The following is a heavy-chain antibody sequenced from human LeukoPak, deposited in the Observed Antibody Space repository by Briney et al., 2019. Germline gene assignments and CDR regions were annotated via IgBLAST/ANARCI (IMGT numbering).Heavy chain of an antibody. CDR3: ARTPTKLLGYCTITSCRNWFDP. CDR1: GYTFTSYG. CDR2: MNPNSGNT. V-gene: IGHV1-8*02. J-gene: IGHJ5*02. D-gene: IGHD2-2*01. Sequence: ASVKVSCKASGYTFTSYGISWVRQAPGQGFEWMGWMNPNSGNTGYAQKFQGRVTMTRNTSISTAYMELSSLRSEDTAVYYCARTPTKLLGYCTITSCRNWFDPWGQGTLVTVSS.